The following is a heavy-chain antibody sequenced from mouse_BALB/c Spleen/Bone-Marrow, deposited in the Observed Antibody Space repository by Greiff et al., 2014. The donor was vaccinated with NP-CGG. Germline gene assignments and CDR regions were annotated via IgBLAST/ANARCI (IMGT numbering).Heavy chain of an antibody. Sequence: VQLQESGPGLVAPSQNLSITCTVSGFSLTNYDVHWVRQPPGKGLEWLGLIWSGGNTNYNSALMSRLSISKDNSKSQVFLKMNSLQTDDTAIYFWAREDYGSYYYAMDYWGQGTSVTVSS. CDR1: GFSLTNYD. D-gene: IGHD1-1*01. V-gene: IGHV2-9*02. J-gene: IGHJ4*01. CDR2: IWSGGNT. CDR3: AREDYGSYYYAMDY.